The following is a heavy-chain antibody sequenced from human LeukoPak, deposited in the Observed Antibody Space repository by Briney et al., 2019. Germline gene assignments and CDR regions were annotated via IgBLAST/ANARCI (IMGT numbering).Heavy chain of an antibody. CDR2: ISWNSGSI. CDR1: GFTFDDYA. J-gene: IGHJ3*02. V-gene: IGHV3-9*03. CDR3: AKDMYGSGTSDAFDI. Sequence: PGGSLRLSCATSGFTFDDYAMHWVRQAPGKGLAWVSGISWNSGSIGYADSVKGRFTISRDNAKNSLYLQMNSLRAEDMALYYCAKDMYGSGTSDAFDIWGQGTMVTVSS. D-gene: IGHD3-10*01.